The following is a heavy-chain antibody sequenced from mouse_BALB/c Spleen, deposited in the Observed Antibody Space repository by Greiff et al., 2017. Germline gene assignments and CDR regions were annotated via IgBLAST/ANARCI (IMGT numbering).Heavy chain of an antibody. CDR2: INPNNGGT. V-gene: IGHV1-18*01. J-gene: IGHJ4*01. D-gene: IGHD1-1*01. CDR1: GYTFTDYN. CDR3: ARGSEDFYYAMDY. Sequence: VQLQQSGPELVKPGASVKIPCKASGYTFTDYNMDWVKQSHGKSLEWIGDINPNNGGTIYNQKFKGKATLTVDKSSSTAYMELRSLTSEDTAVYYCARGSEDFYYAMDYWGQGTSVTVSS.